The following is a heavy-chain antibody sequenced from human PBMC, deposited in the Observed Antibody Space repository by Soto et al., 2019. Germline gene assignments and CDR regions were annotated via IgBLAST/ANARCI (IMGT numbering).Heavy chain of an antibody. CDR1: GGSFSGYY. V-gene: IGHV4-34*01. Sequence: ETLSLTCAVYGGSFSGYYWSWILQPPGKWLEWIGEINHSGSTNYNPSLKSRVTISVDTSKNQFSLKLSSVTAADTAVYYCARGPLWFGESFTFFDYWGQGTLVTVSS. CDR3: ARGPLWFGESFTFFDY. J-gene: IGHJ4*02. CDR2: INHSGST. D-gene: IGHD3-10*01.